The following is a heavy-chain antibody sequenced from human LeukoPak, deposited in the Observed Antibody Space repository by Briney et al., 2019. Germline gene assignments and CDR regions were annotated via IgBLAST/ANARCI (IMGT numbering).Heavy chain of an antibody. Sequence: SETLSLTCTVSGGSISSYYWSWIRQPAGKGLEWIGRIYTSGSTNYNPSLKSRVTMSVDTSKNQFSLNLSSVTAADTAVYYCARSARLTADFDYWGQGTLVTVSS. D-gene: IGHD3-16*01. CDR3: ARSARLTADFDY. V-gene: IGHV4-4*07. CDR2: IYTSGST. CDR1: GGSISSYY. J-gene: IGHJ4*02.